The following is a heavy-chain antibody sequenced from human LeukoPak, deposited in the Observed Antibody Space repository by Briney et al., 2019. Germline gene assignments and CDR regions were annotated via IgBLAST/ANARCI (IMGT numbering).Heavy chain of an antibody. CDR3: ASNYNWNDVSFDY. CDR1: GGTFSSYA. V-gene: IGHV1-69*05. D-gene: IGHD1-20*01. Sequence: SVKVSCKASGGTFSSYAISWMRQAPGQGLEWMGGIIPIFGTANYAQKFQGRVTITTDESTSTAYMELSSLRSEDTAVYYCASNYNWNDVSFDYWGQGTLVTVSS. CDR2: IIPIFGTA. J-gene: IGHJ4*02.